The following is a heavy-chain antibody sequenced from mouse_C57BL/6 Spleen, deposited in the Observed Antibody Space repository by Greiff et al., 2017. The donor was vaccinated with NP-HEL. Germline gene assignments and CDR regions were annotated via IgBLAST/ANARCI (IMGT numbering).Heavy chain of an antibody. CDR1: GYTFTDHT. D-gene: IGHD1-1*01. V-gene: IGHV1-78*01. J-gene: IGHJ4*01. Sequence: QVQLKESDAELVKPGASVKISCKVSGYTFTDHTIHWMKQRPEQGLEWMGYIYPRDGSTKYNEKFKGKATCTADKSSSTAYIQLNSLTSEDSAVYFCARASVLLRYAMVYWGQGTSVTVSS. CDR3: ARASVLLRYAMVY. CDR2: IYPRDGST.